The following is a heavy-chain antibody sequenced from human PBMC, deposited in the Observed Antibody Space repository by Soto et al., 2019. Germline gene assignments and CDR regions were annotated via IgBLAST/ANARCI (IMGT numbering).Heavy chain of an antibody. CDR3: ARGPSSGWGSHAFDI. J-gene: IGHJ3*02. D-gene: IGHD6-19*01. CDR2: INPSGGST. V-gene: IGHV1-46*01. Sequence: ASVKVSCKASGYTFTSYYMHWVRQAPGQGLEWMGIINPSGGSTSYAQKFQGRVTMTRDTSTSTVYMELSSLRSEDTAVYYCARGPSSGWGSHAFDIWGQGTMVTVAS. CDR1: GYTFTSYY.